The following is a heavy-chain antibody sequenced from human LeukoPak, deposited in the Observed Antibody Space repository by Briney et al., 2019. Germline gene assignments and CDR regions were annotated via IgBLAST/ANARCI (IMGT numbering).Heavy chain of an antibody. J-gene: IGHJ4*02. Sequence: GGSLRLSCAASGFTFSSYAMHWVRQAPGKGLEWVSGISWNSGSIGYADSVKGRFTISRDNAKNSLYLQMNSLRAEDTALYYCARYSSGWYGYFDYWGQGTLVTVSS. CDR3: ARYSSGWYGYFDY. D-gene: IGHD6-19*01. CDR1: GFTFSSYA. CDR2: ISWNSGSI. V-gene: IGHV3-9*01.